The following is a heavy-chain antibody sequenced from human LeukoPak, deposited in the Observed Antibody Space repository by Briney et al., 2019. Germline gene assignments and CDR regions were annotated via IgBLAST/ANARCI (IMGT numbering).Heavy chain of an antibody. CDR3: ARLYSSGRYANAFDI. CDR2: IRSIGDR. CDR1: GFTFGDYD. Sequence: PGGSLRLSCAASGFTFGDYDMHWVRQATGKGLEWVSAIRSIGDRFYSGSVKGRFTISRENAKNTLCLEMNSLRVGDTAVYYCARLYSSGRYANAFDIWGQGTVVTVSS. J-gene: IGHJ3*02. V-gene: IGHV3-13*01. D-gene: IGHD6-19*01.